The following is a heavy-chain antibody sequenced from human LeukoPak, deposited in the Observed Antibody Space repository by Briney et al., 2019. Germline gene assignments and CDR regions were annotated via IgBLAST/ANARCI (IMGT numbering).Heavy chain of an antibody. Sequence: ASVKVSCKASGYTFTNYDINWVRQATGEGLEWMGWMNPDSGNTGYAQKLQGRVTMTTDTSTSTAYMELRSLRSDDTAVYYCARDYCSSTSCYFDYWGQGTLVTVSS. D-gene: IGHD2-2*01. CDR3: ARDYCSSTSCYFDY. V-gene: IGHV1-8*02. CDR2: MNPDSGNT. J-gene: IGHJ4*02. CDR1: GYTFTNYD.